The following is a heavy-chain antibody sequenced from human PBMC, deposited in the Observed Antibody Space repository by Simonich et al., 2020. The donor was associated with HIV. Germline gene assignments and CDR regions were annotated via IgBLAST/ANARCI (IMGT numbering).Heavy chain of an antibody. Sequence: EVQLVESGGGLVQPGGSLRLSCSAYGFTFSSYAMHWVRQGPGKGLEYVSAISSHGGSTYYADSGKGRFTISRDNSKNTLYLQMSSLRAEDTAVYYCSSSWYSDYWGQGTLVTVSS. CDR3: SSSWYSDY. J-gene: IGHJ4*02. D-gene: IGHD6-13*01. V-gene: IGHV3-64D*06. CDR2: ISSHGGST. CDR1: GFTFSSYA.